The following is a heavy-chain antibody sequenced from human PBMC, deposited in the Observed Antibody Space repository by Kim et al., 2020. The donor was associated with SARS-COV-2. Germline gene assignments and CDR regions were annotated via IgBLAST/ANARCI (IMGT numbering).Heavy chain of an antibody. D-gene: IGHD3-16*01. V-gene: IGHV3-23*01. CDR3: AKSVMITFGGWYYFDY. J-gene: IGHJ4*02. CDR2: ISGSGGST. CDR1: GFTFSSYA. Sequence: GGSLRLSCAASGFTFSSYAMSWVRQAPGKGLEWVSAISGSGGSTYYADSVKGRFTISRDNSKNTLYLQMNSLRAEDTAVYYCAKSVMITFGGWYYFDYWGQGTLVTVSS.